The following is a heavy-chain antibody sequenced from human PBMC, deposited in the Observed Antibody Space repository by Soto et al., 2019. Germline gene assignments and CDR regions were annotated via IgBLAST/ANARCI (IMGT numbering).Heavy chain of an antibody. CDR3: ARASKSGYDYYYGLDA. Sequence: QVQLVQSGAEVKKPGSSVKVSCKASGGTFSTYAISWVRQAPGQGLEWMGGIIPIVGAPNYAQKFQGRVTIAADKSTSTAYMELSSLNSDDTAVFYGARASKSGYDYYYGLDAWGQGTTVTVSS. V-gene: IGHV1-69*06. CDR2: IIPIVGAP. J-gene: IGHJ6*02. CDR1: GGTFSTYA. D-gene: IGHD5-12*01.